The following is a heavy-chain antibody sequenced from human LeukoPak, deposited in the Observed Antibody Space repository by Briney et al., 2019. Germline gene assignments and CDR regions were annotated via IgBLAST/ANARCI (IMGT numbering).Heavy chain of an antibody. CDR3: ARGHGVVVPAAKDPDAFDI. CDR1: GGSFSGYY. D-gene: IGHD2-2*01. J-gene: IGHJ3*02. V-gene: IGHV4-34*01. Sequence: SETLSLTCAVYGGSFSGYYWSWIRQPPGKGLEWIGEINHRGSTNYNPSLKSRVTISVDTSKNQFSLKLSSVTAADTAVYYCARGHGVVVPAAKDPDAFDIWGQGTMVTVSS. CDR2: INHRGST.